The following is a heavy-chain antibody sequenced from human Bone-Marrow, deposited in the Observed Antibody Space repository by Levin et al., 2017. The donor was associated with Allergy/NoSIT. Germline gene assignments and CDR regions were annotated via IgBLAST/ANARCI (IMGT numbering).Heavy chain of an antibody. CDR1: GFTLSNHA. J-gene: IGHJ5*02. V-gene: IGHV3-64*01. Sequence: PGESLKISCVADGFTLSNHAMHWVRQAPGKGLEYVSALSSDGKTTYYATSVKGRFTISRDTSKNTLYLQMASLRHEDVAVYFCARGAAPEALLFWFDPWGQGIPVIVSS. CDR3: ARGAAPEALLFWFDP. CDR2: LSSDGKTT. D-gene: IGHD6-13*01.